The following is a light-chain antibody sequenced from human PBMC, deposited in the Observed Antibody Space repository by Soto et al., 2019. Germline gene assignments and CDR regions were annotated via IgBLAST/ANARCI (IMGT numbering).Light chain of an antibody. Sequence: DIQMTQSPSSLSASVGGRVTITCQASQDISNYLNWYQQKPGKAPKLLIYDASNLTKGVSSRFSGSGSGTDFTITTTSLQPEDIATYYCQQYDNLPLTLGGGTKVDIK. J-gene: IGKJ4*01. CDR3: QQYDNLPLT. CDR1: QDISNY. CDR2: DAS. V-gene: IGKV1-33*01.